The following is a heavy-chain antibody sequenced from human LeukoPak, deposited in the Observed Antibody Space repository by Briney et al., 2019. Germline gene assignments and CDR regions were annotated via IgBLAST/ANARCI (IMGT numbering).Heavy chain of an antibody. J-gene: IGHJ6*02. D-gene: IGHD2-15*01. CDR2: ISGSGGST. CDR1: GFTFSSYA. CDR3: AKVASEYCSGGSCYGMDV. Sequence: GGSLRLSCAASGFTFSSYAMSWVRQAPGKGLEWVSAISGSGGSTYYADSVKGRFTISRDNSKNTLHLQMNSLRAEDTAVYYCAKVASEYCSGGSCYGMDVWGQGTTVTVSS. V-gene: IGHV3-23*01.